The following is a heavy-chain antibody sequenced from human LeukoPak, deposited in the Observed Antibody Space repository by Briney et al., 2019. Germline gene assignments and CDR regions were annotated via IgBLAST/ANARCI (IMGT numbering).Heavy chain of an antibody. D-gene: IGHD6-13*01. CDR2: INHSGST. V-gene: IGHV4-34*01. CDR1: GGSFSGYY. CDR3: AEIAAAGRDY. J-gene: IGHJ4*02. Sequence: PSETLSLTCAVYGGSFSGYYWSWIRQPPGKGLEWIGEINHSGSTNYNPSLKSRVTISVDTSKNQFSLKLSSVTAADTAVYYCAEIAAAGRDYWGQGTLVTVSS.